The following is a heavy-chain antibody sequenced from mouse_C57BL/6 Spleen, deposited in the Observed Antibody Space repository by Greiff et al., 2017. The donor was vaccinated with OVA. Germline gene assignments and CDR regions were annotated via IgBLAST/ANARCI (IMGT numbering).Heavy chain of an antibody. CDR3: TRDSTTVVGYYFDY. D-gene: IGHD1-1*01. CDR2: ISSGGDYI. Sequence: EVKLVESGEGLVKPGGSLKLSCAASGFTFSSYAMSWVRQTPEKRLEWVAYISSGGDYIYYADTVKGRFTISRDNARNTLYLQMSSLKSEDTAMYYCTRDSTTVVGYYFDYWGQGTTLTVSS. CDR1: GFTFSSYA. V-gene: IGHV5-9-1*02. J-gene: IGHJ2*01.